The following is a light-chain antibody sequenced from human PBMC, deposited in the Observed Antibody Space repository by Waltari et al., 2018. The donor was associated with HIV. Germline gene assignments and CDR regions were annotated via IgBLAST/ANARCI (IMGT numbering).Light chain of an antibody. CDR1: SSNIGAGFD. CDR3: QSFDSSLSGYV. Sequence: QSVLTQPPSVSGAPGQRVTISCTGSSSNIGAGFDVHWYQQLPGAAPNLRIYGSGNRPSGVPDRVSGARSGSSASLAITGLQADDEADYYCQSFDSSLSGYVFGIGTKVTVL. J-gene: IGLJ1*01. V-gene: IGLV1-40*01. CDR2: GSG.